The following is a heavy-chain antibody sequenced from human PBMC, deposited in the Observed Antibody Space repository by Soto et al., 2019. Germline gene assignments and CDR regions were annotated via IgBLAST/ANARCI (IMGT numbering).Heavy chain of an antibody. V-gene: IGHV1-69*02. CDR3: ASNYGSGYRAFDS. CDR1: GDTFNFYS. D-gene: IGHD3-10*01. CDR2: VNPILSMS. J-gene: IGHJ4*02. Sequence: QVQLVQSGAEVKSAGSSVKVSCKASGDTFNFYSINWVRQAPGLGLEWVGRVNPILSMSNYAQRFQGRVTMPADKSTGTAYMALRSLRSEDTAIYYCASNYGSGYRAFDSWGQGALVTVSS.